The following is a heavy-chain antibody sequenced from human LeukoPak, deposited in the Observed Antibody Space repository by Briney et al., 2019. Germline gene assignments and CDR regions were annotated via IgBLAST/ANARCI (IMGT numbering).Heavy chain of an antibody. J-gene: IGHJ5*02. V-gene: IGHV3-23*01. D-gene: IGHD3-22*01. Sequence: GGSLRLSCAAPGFTFSSYAMSWVRQAPGKGLEWVSAISGSGGSTYYADSVKGRFTISRDNSKNTLYLQMNSLRAEDTAVYYCAKGLRITNYYDSSGYPNWFDPWGQGTLVTVSS. CDR3: AKGLRITNYYDSSGYPNWFDP. CDR2: ISGSGGST. CDR1: GFTFSSYA.